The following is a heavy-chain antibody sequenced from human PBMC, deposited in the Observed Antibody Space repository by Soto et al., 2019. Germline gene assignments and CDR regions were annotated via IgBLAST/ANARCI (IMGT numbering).Heavy chain of an antibody. V-gene: IGHV4-59*08. D-gene: IGHD6-19*01. CDR2: ISDSGTT. CDR3: ARGTGYTSGWYEFADY. Sequence: QVQLQESGPGLVKPSETLSLTCTVSGSSIRTYYWTWVRQPPGKGLEWIGYISDSGTTNYNPSHKSRLTISIDKSKNQFSLKLNSVTAADTAMYYCARGTGYTSGWYEFADYWGQGTLVTVSS. J-gene: IGHJ4*02. CDR1: GSSIRTYY.